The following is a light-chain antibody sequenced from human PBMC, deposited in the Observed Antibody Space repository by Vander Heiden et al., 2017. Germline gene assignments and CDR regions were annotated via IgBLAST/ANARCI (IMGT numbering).Light chain of an antibody. CDR2: AAS. Sequence: IHLTQSPSFLSASVGDRVTITCRASQGISSYLAWYQQKPGQAPKLLIYAASTLQSGVPSRFSGSGSGTEFTLTIRSLQPEDFATYYCQQLNSYPLTFGGGTKVEIK. J-gene: IGKJ4*01. CDR1: QGISSY. V-gene: IGKV1-9*01. CDR3: QQLNSYPLT.